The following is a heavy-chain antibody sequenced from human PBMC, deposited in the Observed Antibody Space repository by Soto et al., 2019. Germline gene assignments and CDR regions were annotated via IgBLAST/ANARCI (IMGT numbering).Heavy chain of an antibody. CDR2: IYYSGST. J-gene: IGHJ4*02. V-gene: IGHV4-59*08. D-gene: IGHD3-10*01. CDR3: ARKEPGEDTCDY. Sequence: QVQLQESGPGLVKPSETLSLTCTVSGGSISSYYWSWIRQPPGKGLEWVGYIYYSGSTNYTPSLKSGVTISVDTSKNQFSVKLSCVTAADTAVYYCARKEPGEDTCDYWGQGTLVIFSS. CDR1: GGSISSYY.